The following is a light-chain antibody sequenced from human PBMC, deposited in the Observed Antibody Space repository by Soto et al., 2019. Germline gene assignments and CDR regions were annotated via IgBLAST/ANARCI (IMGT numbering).Light chain of an antibody. CDR2: DNN. CDR3: GTWDSSLSAGGVV. J-gene: IGLJ2*01. V-gene: IGLV1-51*01. Sequence: QSVLTQPPSVSAAPGQKVTISCSGSSSNIGNNYVSWYQQLPGTAPKLLIYDNNKRPSRIPDRFSGSKSGTSATLGITGLQTGDEADYYCGTWDSSLSAGGVVFGGGTKLTVL. CDR1: SSNIGNNY.